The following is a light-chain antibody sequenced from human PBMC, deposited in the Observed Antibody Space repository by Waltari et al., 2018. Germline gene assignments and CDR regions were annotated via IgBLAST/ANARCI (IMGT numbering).Light chain of an antibody. CDR1: QSISSY. CDR3: QQYHSTPRGT. CDR2: AAS. V-gene: IGKV1-39*01. J-gene: IGKJ1*01. Sequence: DIQMTQSPSSLSASVGDRVTITCRASQSISSYLNWYQQKPGKAPKLLIYAASSLQSGVPSRFSGSGSGTDFTLTISSLQAEDVAVYYCQQYHSTPRGTFGQGTKVEIK.